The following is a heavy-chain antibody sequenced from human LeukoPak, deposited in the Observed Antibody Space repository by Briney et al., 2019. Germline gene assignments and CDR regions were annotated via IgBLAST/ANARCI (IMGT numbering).Heavy chain of an antibody. J-gene: IGHJ4*02. V-gene: IGHV4-4*07. Sequence: PSETLFLTCTVSGGSISSYYWSWIRQPAGKGLEWIGRIYTSGSTNYNPSLKSRVTMSVDMSKNQFSLKLSSETAADTAVYYCARGQWVGALDYWGQGTLVTVSS. CDR3: ARGQWVGALDY. CDR2: IYTSGST. D-gene: IGHD1-26*01. CDR1: GGSISSYY.